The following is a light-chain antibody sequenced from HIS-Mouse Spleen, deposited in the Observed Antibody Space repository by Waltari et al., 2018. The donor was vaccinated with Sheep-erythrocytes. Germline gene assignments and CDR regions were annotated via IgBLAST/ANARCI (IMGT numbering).Light chain of an antibody. CDR3: CSYAGSSTFDWV. CDR1: SSDVGSYNL. V-gene: IGLV2-23*03. J-gene: IGLJ3*02. Sequence: QSALTQPASVSGSPGQSITISCTGTSSDVGSYNLVSWYQQHPGKAPKLMIYEGSKRRSGFSKRFSGSKSGNTAYLTISGLQAEDEADYYCCSYAGSSTFDWVFGGGTKLTVL. CDR2: EGS.